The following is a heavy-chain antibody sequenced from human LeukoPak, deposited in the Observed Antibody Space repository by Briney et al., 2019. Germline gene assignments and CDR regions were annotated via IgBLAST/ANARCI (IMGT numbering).Heavy chain of an antibody. V-gene: IGHV1-2*06. CDR3: ARTYYYDSSGYYADY. Sequence: ASVKVSCKASGYTFTGYYMHWVRQAPGHGLEWMGRINPNSGGTNYAQKFQGRVTMTRDTSISTAYMELSRLRSDDTAVYYCARTYYYDSSGYYADYWGQGTLVTVSS. J-gene: IGHJ4*02. CDR1: GYTFTGYY. CDR2: INPNSGGT. D-gene: IGHD3-22*01.